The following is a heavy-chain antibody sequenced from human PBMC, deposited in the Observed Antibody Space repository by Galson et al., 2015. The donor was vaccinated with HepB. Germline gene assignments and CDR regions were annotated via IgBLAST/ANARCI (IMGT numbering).Heavy chain of an antibody. CDR3: ARVLSPGTYFAFNI. CDR1: GGTFSRYA. J-gene: IGHJ3*02. D-gene: IGHD1-26*01. CDR2: IIPIFGRP. V-gene: IGHV1-69*13. Sequence: SVKVSCKASGGTFSRYAISWVRQAPGQGLEWMGEIIPIFGRPNYAHKFQGRVTITADESTNTVSLEMRSLRSEDTAVYYCARVLSPGTYFAFNIWGQGTMVTVSS.